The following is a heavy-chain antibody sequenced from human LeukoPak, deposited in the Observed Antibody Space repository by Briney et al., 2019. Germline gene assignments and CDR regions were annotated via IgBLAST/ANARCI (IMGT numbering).Heavy chain of an antibody. CDR3: ARIAVAGYFDY. CDR2: IYYSGST. Sequence: SETLSLTSTVSGGSISSYYWSWIRQPPGKGLEWIGYIYYSGSTNYNPSLKSRVTISVDTSKNQFSLKLSSVTAADTAVYYCARIAVAGYFDYWGQGTLVTVSS. D-gene: IGHD6-19*01. J-gene: IGHJ4*02. CDR1: GGSISSYY. V-gene: IGHV4-59*01.